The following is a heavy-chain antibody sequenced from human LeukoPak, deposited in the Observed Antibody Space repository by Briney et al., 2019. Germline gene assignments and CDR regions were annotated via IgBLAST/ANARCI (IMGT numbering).Heavy chain of an antibody. D-gene: IGHD3-10*01. CDR1: GGSISSSNW. Sequence: KSSETLSLTCAVSGGSISSSNWWSWVRQPPGKGLEWIGEIYHSGSTNYNPSLKSRVTISVDKSKNQFSLKLSSVTAADTAVYHCARESQSVLWFGVHLWGHGTLVTVSS. J-gene: IGHJ4*01. V-gene: IGHV4-4*02. CDR2: IYHSGST. CDR3: ARESQSVLWFGVHL.